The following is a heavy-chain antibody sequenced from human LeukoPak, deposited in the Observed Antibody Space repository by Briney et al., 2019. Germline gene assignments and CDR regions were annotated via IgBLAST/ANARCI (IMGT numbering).Heavy chain of an antibody. CDR1: GFTFSSYS. D-gene: IGHD2-15*01. V-gene: IGHV3-21*01. CDR3: ARGLQDIVVVVAATPIAFDI. CDR2: ISSSSSYI. Sequence: GGSLRLSCAASGFTFSSYSMNWVRQAPGKGLEWVSSISSSSSYIYYADSVKGRFTISRDNAKNSLYLQMNSLRAEDTAVYCCARGLQDIVVVVAATPIAFDIWGQGTMVTVSS. J-gene: IGHJ3*02.